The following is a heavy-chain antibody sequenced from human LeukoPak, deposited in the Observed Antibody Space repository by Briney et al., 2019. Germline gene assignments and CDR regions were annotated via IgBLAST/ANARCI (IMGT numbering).Heavy chain of an antibody. CDR2: IKQDGSEN. V-gene: IGHV3-7*01. CDR1: GFTFSSYW. Sequence: PGGSLRLSCAASGFTFSSYWMSWVRQAPGKGLEWVANIKQDGSENSYVDSVKGRFTISRDNAKNSLYLQISSLRAEDTAVYYCARIRGDYYLDYWGQGTLVTVSS. CDR3: ARIRGDYYLDY. J-gene: IGHJ4*02. D-gene: IGHD3-16*01.